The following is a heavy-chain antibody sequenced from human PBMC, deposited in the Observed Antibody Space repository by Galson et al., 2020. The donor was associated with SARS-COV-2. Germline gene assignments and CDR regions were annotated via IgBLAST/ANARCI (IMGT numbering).Heavy chain of an antibody. V-gene: IGHV3-23*01. CDR1: GLDFSTYD. CDR3: PAPAAVGWHYDY. Sequence: GGSLRLSCDLPGLDFSTYDMSWVRQAPGKGLEWVSGMSVSPGARVYADAVKGRFTISRDDSKNTLYLQINSLRGEDTAIDYCPAPAAVGWHYDYWGRGTLVTVSS. J-gene: IGHJ2*01. CDR2: MSVSPGAR. D-gene: IGHD1-7*01.